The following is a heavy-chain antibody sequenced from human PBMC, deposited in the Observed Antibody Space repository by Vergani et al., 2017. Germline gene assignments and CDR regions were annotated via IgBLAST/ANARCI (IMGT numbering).Heavy chain of an antibody. CDR3: VKEKIGLGSYFFDS. CDR1: GFSYEDYT. J-gene: IGHJ4*01. Sequence: EVRLVESGGGLVQPGGSLRLSCVASGFSYEDYTMHWVRQFPGKDLEWISLITWDGSTTYYADSFKGRFAISRDNSKNTVFLQMHSLRAEDTAIYYCVKEKIGLGSYFFDSWGHGILVTVSS. D-gene: IGHD2/OR15-2a*01. V-gene: IGHV3-43*01. CDR2: ITWDGSTT.